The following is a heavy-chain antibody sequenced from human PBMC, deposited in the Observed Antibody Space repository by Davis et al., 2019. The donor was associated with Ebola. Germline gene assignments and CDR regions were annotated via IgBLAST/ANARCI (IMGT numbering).Heavy chain of an antibody. CDR3: ARSSAAGLFWFVSTVDY. CDR2: IYYSGST. CDR1: GGSISSGGYS. J-gene: IGHJ4*02. V-gene: IGHV4-30-2*03. Sequence: MPSETLSLTCAVSGGSISSGGYSWSWIRQPPGKGLEWIGYIYYSGSTYYNPSLKSRVTISVDTSKNQFSLKLSSVTAADTAVYYCARSSAAGLFWFVSTVDYWGQGTLVTVSS. D-gene: IGHD6-13*01.